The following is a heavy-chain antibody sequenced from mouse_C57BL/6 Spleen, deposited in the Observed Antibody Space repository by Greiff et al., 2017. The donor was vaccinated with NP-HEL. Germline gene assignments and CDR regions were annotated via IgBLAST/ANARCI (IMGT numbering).Heavy chain of an antibody. Sequence: VQLQQPGAELVKPGASVKLSCTASGYTFTSYWMHWVKQRPGQGLEWIGMIHPNSGSTNYNEKFKSKATLTVDKSSSTAYMQLSSLTSEDSAVYYCARNWDWYFDVWGTGTTVTVSS. D-gene: IGHD4-1*01. J-gene: IGHJ1*03. CDR3: ARNWDWYFDV. CDR2: IHPNSGST. CDR1: GYTFTSYW. V-gene: IGHV1-64*01.